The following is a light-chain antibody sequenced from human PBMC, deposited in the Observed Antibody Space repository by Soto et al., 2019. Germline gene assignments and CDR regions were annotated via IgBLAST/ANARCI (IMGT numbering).Light chain of an antibody. CDR2: QVS. V-gene: IGKV2-30*01. CDR1: QSPVYSDGITY. Sequence: DVVMTQSPLSLPVTLGQPASISCKSSQSPVYSDGITYLNWFQQRPGQSPRRLIYQVSNRDSGVPDRLSGSGSGTDFTLKISRVEAEDVGFYYCMQGAHWPWTFGQGTKVDIK. J-gene: IGKJ1*01. CDR3: MQGAHWPWT.